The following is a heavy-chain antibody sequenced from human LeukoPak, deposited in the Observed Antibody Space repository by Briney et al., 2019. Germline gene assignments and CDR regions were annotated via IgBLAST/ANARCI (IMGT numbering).Heavy chain of an antibody. CDR1: GYTLTGYY. V-gene: IGHV1-2*02. Sequence: ASVKVSCKASGYTLTGYYVHWVPHAPGQGRECRGWLNPNSGGTNYAQKFPGRVTMNRDTSISKAYMELSRLGSDDTAVYYCARAERIAATVAELDYWGQGTLVTVSS. CDR2: LNPNSGGT. D-gene: IGHD6-13*01. J-gene: IGHJ4*02. CDR3: ARAERIAATVAELDY.